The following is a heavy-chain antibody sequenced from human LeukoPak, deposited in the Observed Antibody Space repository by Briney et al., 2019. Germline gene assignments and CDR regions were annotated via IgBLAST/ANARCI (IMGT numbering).Heavy chain of an antibody. CDR1: GFTFSSYW. Sequence: PGGSLRLSCAASGFTFSSYWMSWVRQAPGKGLEWVANIKQDGSEKYYVDSVKGRFTISRDNAKNSLYLQMNSLRAEDTAVYYCAEQETEYDILTGYYNAAFDIWGQGTMVTVSS. J-gene: IGHJ3*02. V-gene: IGHV3-7*03. CDR2: IKQDGSEK. CDR3: AEQETEYDILTGYYNAAFDI. D-gene: IGHD3-9*01.